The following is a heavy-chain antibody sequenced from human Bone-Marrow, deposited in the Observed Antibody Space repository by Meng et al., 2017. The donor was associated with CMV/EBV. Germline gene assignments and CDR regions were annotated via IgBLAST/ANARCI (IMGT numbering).Heavy chain of an antibody. CDR3: ARGSGVNLGRGAVGSFDS. D-gene: IGHD3-10*01. V-gene: IGHV3-13*01. J-gene: IGHJ4*02. CDR1: GSTFSSYD. Sequence: GESMKFSWVAAGSTFSSYDMHWVHQSTGETLEWVSGIGTEDDTHYAASVEGRFTISRQNARNSLELQMNSLRAGDTAVYYCARGSGVNLGRGAVGSFDSWGQGILVTVSS. CDR2: IGTEDDT.